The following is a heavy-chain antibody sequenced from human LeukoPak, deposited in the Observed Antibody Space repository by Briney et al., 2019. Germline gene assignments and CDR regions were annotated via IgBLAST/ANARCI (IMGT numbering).Heavy chain of an antibody. CDR3: AKSPRFWSGYYTPPYFDY. J-gene: IGHJ4*02. D-gene: IGHD3-3*01. CDR2: IGTAGDT. CDR1: GFTFSSYD. Sequence: GGSLRLSCAASGFTFSSYDMPWVRQATGKGLEWVSAIGTAGDTYYPGSVKGRFTISRDNSKNTLYLQMNSLRAEDTAVYYCAKSPRFWSGYYTPPYFDYWGQGTLVTVSS. V-gene: IGHV3-13*01.